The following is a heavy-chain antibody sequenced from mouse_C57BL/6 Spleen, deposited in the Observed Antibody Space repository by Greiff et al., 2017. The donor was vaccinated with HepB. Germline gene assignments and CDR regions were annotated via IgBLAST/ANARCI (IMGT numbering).Heavy chain of an antibody. CDR1: GYTFTRYW. V-gene: IGHV1-72*01. Sequence: QVQLQQPGAELVKPGASVKLSCKASGYTFTRYWMHWVKQMPGRGLEWIGRIDPNSGGTKYNEKFKRKATLTVDKPSSTAYMQLSSLTSEDSAVYYCARQFITTVVDWFAYWGQGTLVTVSA. D-gene: IGHD1-1*01. J-gene: IGHJ3*01. CDR3: ARQFITTVVDWFAY. CDR2: IDPNSGGT.